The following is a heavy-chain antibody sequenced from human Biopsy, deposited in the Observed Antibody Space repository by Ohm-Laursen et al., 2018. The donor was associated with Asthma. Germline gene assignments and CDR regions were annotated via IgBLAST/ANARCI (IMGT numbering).Heavy chain of an antibody. CDR2: IYSGGGT. Sequence: SLRLSCAAPGFTVSTNGMSWVRQPPGKGLEWVSVIYSGGGTYYADSVKGRFTISRDNSKNTLFLEMNSLRPEDTAVYYCAKELFPGWELRRGPDSWGQGTLVTVSS. CDR1: GFTVSTNG. CDR3: AKELFPGWELRRGPDS. J-gene: IGHJ4*02. V-gene: IGHV3-53*05. D-gene: IGHD1-26*01.